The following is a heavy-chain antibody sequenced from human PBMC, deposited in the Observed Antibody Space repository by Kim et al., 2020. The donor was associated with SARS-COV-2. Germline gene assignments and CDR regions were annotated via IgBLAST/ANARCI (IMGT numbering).Heavy chain of an antibody. V-gene: IGHV4-39*01. CDR2: IYYSAST. CDR1: GGSISSSSYY. J-gene: IGHJ4*02. D-gene: IGHD4-17*01. CDR3: ARHATDMTTVTMVFDY. Sequence: SETLSLTCTVSGGSISSSSYYWGWIRQPPGKGLEWIVSIYYSASTYYNPSLKSPVTISVYTSKNPFSLKLSSVTAADTAVYYCARHATDMTTVTMVFDYWGQGTLVTVSS.